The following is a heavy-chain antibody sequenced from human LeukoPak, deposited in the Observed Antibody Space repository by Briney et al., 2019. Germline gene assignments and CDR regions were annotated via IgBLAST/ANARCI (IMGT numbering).Heavy chain of an antibody. CDR1: GGSISSYY. Sequence: SETLSLTCTVSGGSISSYYWSWIRQPPGKGLEWIGYIYYSGSTNYNPSHKSRVTISVDTSKNQFSLKLSSVTAADTAVYYCARRVFGVVQYYYYYYMDVWGKGTTVTVSS. J-gene: IGHJ6*03. CDR3: ARRVFGVVQYYYYYYMDV. D-gene: IGHD3-3*01. V-gene: IGHV4-59*08. CDR2: IYYSGST.